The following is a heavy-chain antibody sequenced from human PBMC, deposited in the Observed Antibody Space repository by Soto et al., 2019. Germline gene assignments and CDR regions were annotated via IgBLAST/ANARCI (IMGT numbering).Heavy chain of an antibody. CDR2: VNIDGSST. D-gene: IGHD2-15*01. CDR3: AASRGPGVVVY. Sequence: EVQLVESGGDLVQPGGSLRLACAASGATFSNYWMHWIRQVPGEGLVWVSRVNIDGSSTTYADSVRGRFNISRDNAKSTVFLQMNSLRDDDTAVYYCAASRGPGVVVYWGQGTLVSVSS. CDR1: GATFSNYW. V-gene: IGHV3-74*01. J-gene: IGHJ4*02.